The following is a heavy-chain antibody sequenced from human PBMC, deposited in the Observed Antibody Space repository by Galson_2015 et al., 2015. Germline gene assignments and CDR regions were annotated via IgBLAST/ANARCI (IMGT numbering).Heavy chain of an antibody. Sequence: SVKVSCKASGYTFTTYGITWVRQAPGQGLEWMGWITAHNGYTNYAHKFQGRVTMTTDTSASTAYMELSSLRSEDTAVYYCARGLGYCSSTSCYVFDYWGQGTLVTVSS. CDR1: GYTFTTYG. D-gene: IGHD2-2*01. CDR2: ITAHNGYT. J-gene: IGHJ4*02. V-gene: IGHV1-18*04. CDR3: ARGLGYCSSTSCYVFDY.